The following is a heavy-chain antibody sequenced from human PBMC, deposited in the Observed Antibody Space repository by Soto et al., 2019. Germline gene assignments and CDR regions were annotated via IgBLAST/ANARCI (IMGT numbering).Heavy chain of an antibody. J-gene: IGHJ4*02. CDR1: GYTFTSYD. Sequence: QVQLVQSGAEVKKPGASVKVSCKASGYTFTSYDINWVRQATGQGLEWMGWMNPNSGNTGYAQKFQGRVTMSRNTPISTGNMELSSLRSEDTAVYYCARVLGDFWSGIGAWWGQGTLVTVSS. D-gene: IGHD3-3*01. CDR3: ARVLGDFWSGIGAW. V-gene: IGHV1-8*01. CDR2: MNPNSGNT.